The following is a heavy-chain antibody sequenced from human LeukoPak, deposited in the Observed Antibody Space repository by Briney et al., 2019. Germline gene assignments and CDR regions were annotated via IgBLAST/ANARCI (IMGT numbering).Heavy chain of an antibody. CDR1: GGSISSSSYY. CDR2: IYYSGRT. D-gene: IGHD3-3*01. V-gene: IGHV4-39*01. J-gene: IGHJ4*02. CDR3: ARTDYRNVLRFLEWLLYFDY. Sequence: AETLSLTCTVSGGSISSSSYYWGWMRPRPGKGREWIGSIYYSGRTYYNPSLKSRVTISVDTSKNQFSLKLSSVTAADTAVYYSARTDYRNVLRFLEWLLYFDYWGQGTLVTVSS.